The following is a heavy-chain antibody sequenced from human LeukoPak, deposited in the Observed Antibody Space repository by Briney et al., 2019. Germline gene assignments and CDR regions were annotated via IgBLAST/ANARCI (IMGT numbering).Heavy chain of an antibody. CDR2: ISGNGFST. V-gene: IGHV3-64*01. J-gene: IGHJ4*02. CDR3: ARPADPYDFWSGYSLEY. CDR1: GFTFNNYA. D-gene: IGHD3-3*01. Sequence: GGSLRLSCAASGFTFNNYAMYWVRQAPGKGLEDVSAISGNGFSTYYGRSVKGRFTISRDNSKNTVYLQMSSLRAEDMAVYYCARPADPYDFWSGYSLEYWGLGTLVTVSS.